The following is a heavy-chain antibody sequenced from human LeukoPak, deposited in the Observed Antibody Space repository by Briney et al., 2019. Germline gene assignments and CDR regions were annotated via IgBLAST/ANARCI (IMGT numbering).Heavy chain of an antibody. CDR3: AGDSNYYDNGAYYDAFDM. CDR1: GFTFINYG. V-gene: IGHV3-7*05. D-gene: IGHD3-22*01. CDR2: IKEDGSDK. J-gene: IGHJ3*02. Sequence: PGRSLRLSCAASGFTFINYGITSVRHAPGKWRELVANIKEDGSDKYYVDSAKGRFTISRDNDKNSLYLQMNSLRAEDTAVYYCAGDSNYYDNGAYYDAFDMWGKGTMVTVS.